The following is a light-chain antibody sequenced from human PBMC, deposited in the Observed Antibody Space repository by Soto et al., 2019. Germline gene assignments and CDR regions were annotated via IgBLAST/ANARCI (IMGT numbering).Light chain of an antibody. J-gene: IGKJ1*01. CDR1: QSVSSN. CDR3: QQYKNWPPWT. V-gene: IGKV3-15*01. Sequence: ELVLTQSLTSLSVSDGEGSKLPCRASQSVSSNLAWYQQNPGQAPRLLIYGASTMATGIPARFSGGGSGTEFSLTASSMTAEDFAVYICQQYKNWPPWTFGQGTKVDIK. CDR2: GAS.